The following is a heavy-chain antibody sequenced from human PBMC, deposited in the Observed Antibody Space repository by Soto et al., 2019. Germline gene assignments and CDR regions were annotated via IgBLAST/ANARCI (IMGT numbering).Heavy chain of an antibody. CDR2: LNWNDNK. J-gene: IGHJ4*02. CDR3: AQRGRPVITAFDY. D-gene: IGHD3-16*01. CDR1: GYSRSTSGVG. V-gene: IGHV2-5*01. Sequence: QIILKESGPTLVEPTQTLTLTCTFTGYSRSTSGVGVGWIRPPPGQALDWLAFLNWNDNKRYSPSLNSRLTITKDTSKHRVALTIANMDSVDTGTYYCAQRGRPVITAFDYWCQATLVSVYS.